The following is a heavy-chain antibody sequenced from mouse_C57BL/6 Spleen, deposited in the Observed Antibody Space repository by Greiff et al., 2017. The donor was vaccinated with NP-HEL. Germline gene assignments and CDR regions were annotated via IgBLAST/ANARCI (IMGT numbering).Heavy chain of an antibody. Sequence: EVKLEESGGGLVQPGGSLSLSCAASGFTFTDYYMSWVRQPPGKALEWLGFIRNKANGYTTEYSASVKGRFTISRDNSQSILYLQMNALRAEDSATYYCARRDYGSREYFDVWGTRTTVTVSS. V-gene: IGHV7-3*01. D-gene: IGHD1-1*01. CDR3: ARRDYGSREYFDV. J-gene: IGHJ1*03. CDR2: IRNKANGYTT. CDR1: GFTFTDYY.